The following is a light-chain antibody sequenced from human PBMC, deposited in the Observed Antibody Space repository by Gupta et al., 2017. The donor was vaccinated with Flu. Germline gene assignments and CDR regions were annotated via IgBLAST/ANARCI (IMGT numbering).Light chain of an antibody. Sequence: IVMTQSPDSLAVSLGERATINCKSSQSILYSFNNKNYVAWYQQEPRQPPKLLIYWASTREPGVPDLSNDRGSGRDFTRTINRLQVQNVAVYSTRQEYNAHWTFGQGTKVEIK. CDR3: RQEYNAHWT. J-gene: IGKJ1*01. CDR2: WAS. V-gene: IGKV4-1*01. CDR1: QSILYSFNNKNY.